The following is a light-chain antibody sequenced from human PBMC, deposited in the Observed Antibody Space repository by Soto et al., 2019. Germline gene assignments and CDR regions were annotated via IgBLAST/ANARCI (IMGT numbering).Light chain of an antibody. Sequence: DIQMTQSPSTLSASVGDRVTITCRASQSISSWLAWYQQKPGKAPKLLIYDASSLESGVPSRFSGSGSGTEFTLTISSLQPDDFATYHCQQYKRYWTFGQGTKVDIK. V-gene: IGKV1-5*01. CDR1: QSISSW. CDR3: QQYKRYWT. CDR2: DAS. J-gene: IGKJ1*01.